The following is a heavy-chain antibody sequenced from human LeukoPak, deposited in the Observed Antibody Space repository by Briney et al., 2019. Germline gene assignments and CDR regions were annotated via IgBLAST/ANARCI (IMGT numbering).Heavy chain of an antibody. Sequence: SETLSLTCAVYGGSFSGYYWSWIRQPPGKGLEWIGETNHSGSTNYNPSLKSRVTISVDTSKNQFSLKLSSVTAADTAVYYCARGRSSRSGWSRGLSDYWGQGTLVTVSS. J-gene: IGHJ4*02. CDR1: GGSFSGYY. V-gene: IGHV4-34*01. CDR2: TNHSGST. CDR3: ARGRSSRSGWSRGLSDY. D-gene: IGHD6-19*01.